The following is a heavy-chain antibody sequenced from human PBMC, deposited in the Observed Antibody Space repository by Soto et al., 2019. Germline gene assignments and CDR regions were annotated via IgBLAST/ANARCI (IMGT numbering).Heavy chain of an antibody. CDR2: IIPIFGTA. J-gene: IGHJ4*02. CDR3: ARGPRHREGSYSGSH. D-gene: IGHD3-10*01. V-gene: IGHV1-69*13. CDR1: GGTFSSYA. Sequence: GASVKVSCKASGGTFSSYAISWVRQAPGQGLEWMGGIIPIFGTANYAQKFQGRVTITADESTSTAYMELSSLRSEDTAVYYCARGPRHREGSYSGSHWGQGTLVTVSS.